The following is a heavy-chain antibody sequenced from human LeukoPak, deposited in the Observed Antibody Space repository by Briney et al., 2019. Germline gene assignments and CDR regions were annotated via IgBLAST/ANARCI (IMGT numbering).Heavy chain of an antibody. CDR2: INHSGST. CDR3: ARDRDGTLGEEGDY. CDR1: GGSFSGYY. J-gene: IGHJ4*02. Sequence: SETLSLTCAVYGGSFSGYYWSWIRQPPGKGLEWIGEINHSGSTNYNPSLKSRVTISVDTSKNQFSLKLSSVTAADTAVYYCARDRDGTLGEEGDYWGQGTLVTVSS. V-gene: IGHV4-34*01. D-gene: IGHD3-10*01.